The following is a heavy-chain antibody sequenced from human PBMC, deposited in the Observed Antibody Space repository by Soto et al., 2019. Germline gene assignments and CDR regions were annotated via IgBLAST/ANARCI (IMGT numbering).Heavy chain of an antibody. CDR2: ISVYNGNK. D-gene: IGHD2-15*01. V-gene: IGHV1-18*01. CDR1: GYTFSSSG. J-gene: IGHJ4*02. Sequence: QVQLVQSGAEVKKPGASVKVSCKASGYTFSSSGISWVRQGHGQGLEWMGWISVYNGNKMYAQKFQGRVTMTTDTSTSTAYMELRSLRSDDTAVYYCARDCSGGSCSTAYWGQGTLVTVSS. CDR3: ARDCSGGSCSTAY.